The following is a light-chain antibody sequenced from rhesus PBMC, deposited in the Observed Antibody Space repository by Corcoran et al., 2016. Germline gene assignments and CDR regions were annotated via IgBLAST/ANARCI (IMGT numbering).Light chain of an antibody. CDR2: DAA. J-gene: IGKJ4*01. CDR1: QSVSSS. CDR3: QQYSNWPLT. Sequence: EIVLTQSPATLSLSPGERATLSCRASQSVSSSLAWYQQKPGQAPRLLIYDAASRATGIPDRFSGGGSGTDFTLTLSILAPVDVGVYYCQQYSNWPLTFGGGTKVELK. V-gene: IGKV3-35*01.